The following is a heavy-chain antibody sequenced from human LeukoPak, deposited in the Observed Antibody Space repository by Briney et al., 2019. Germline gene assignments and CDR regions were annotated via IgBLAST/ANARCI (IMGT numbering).Heavy chain of an antibody. CDR2: INPKSGGT. V-gene: IGHV1-2*04. Sequence: ASVKVSCKASGYPFTNYYMHWVRQGPGLGFEWMGWINPKSGGTFYPHKLQGWLTMTRYTSTSPGYLELCRLGAGDPAAYYCVPSANYYYFAYCGQGTLVTVPS. CDR1: GYPFTNYY. CDR3: VPSANYYYFAY. J-gene: IGHJ4*02. D-gene: IGHD1-26*01.